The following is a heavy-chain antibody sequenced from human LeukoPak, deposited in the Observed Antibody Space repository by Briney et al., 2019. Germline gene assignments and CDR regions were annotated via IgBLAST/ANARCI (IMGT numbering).Heavy chain of an antibody. J-gene: IGHJ3*02. D-gene: IGHD1-26*01. Sequence: ASVKVSCKVSGYTLTELSMHWVRQAPGKGLEWMGGFDPEDGETIYAQKFQGRVTMTEDTSTDTAYMEPSSLRSEDTAVYYCATDEIHSGSYWMVDAFDIWGQGTMVTVSS. CDR2: FDPEDGET. V-gene: IGHV1-24*01. CDR1: GYTLTELS. CDR3: ATDEIHSGSYWMVDAFDI.